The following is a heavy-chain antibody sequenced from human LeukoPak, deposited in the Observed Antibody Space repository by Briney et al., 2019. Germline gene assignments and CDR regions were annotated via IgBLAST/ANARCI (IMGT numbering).Heavy chain of an antibody. CDR1: GFTFSNYG. CDR2: IWYDGSDK. J-gene: IGHJ4*02. Sequence: PGGSLRLSCAASGFTFSNYGMHWVRQAPGKGLEWVAVIWYDGSDKYYADSVKGRFTISRDNSKNTLYLQMNSLRAEDTAVYYCATDQGIYWGQGILVSVSS. CDR3: ATDQGIY. V-gene: IGHV3-33*01.